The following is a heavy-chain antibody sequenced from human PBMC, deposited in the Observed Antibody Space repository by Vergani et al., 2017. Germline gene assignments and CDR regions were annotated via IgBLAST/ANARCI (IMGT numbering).Heavy chain of an antibody. Sequence: EVQLVESGGGLVQPGGSLRLSCAASGFTFSSNYMSWVRQAPGKGLEWVSVIYSGGSTYYADSVKGRFTISRDNPKNTLYLQMNSLRAEDTAVYYCARAYCSSTSCHPYYYGMDVWGQGTTVTVSS. D-gene: IGHD2-2*01. CDR1: GFTFSSNY. V-gene: IGHV3-66*02. CDR2: IYSGGST. J-gene: IGHJ6*02. CDR3: ARAYCSSTSCHPYYYGMDV.